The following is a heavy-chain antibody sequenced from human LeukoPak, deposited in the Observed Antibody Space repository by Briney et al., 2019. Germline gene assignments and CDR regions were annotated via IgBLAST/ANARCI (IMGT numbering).Heavy chain of an antibody. D-gene: IGHD1-1*01. CDR1: GFTFSSYG. Sequence: GGSLRLSCAASGFTFSSYGMHWVRQAPGKGLEWVAVISYDGSNKYYADSVKGRFTISRDNSKNTLYLQMNSLRAEDTAVYYCAKRLERYNWNGDYFDYWGQGTLVTVSS. CDR2: ISYDGSNK. V-gene: IGHV3-30*18. CDR3: AKRLERYNWNGDYFDY. J-gene: IGHJ4*02.